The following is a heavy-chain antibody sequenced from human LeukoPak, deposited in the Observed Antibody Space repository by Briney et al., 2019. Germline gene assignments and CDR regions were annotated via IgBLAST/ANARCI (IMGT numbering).Heavy chain of an antibody. CDR3: ARDYGDYGNDY. D-gene: IGHD4-17*01. CDR1: GGSVSSGSYS. Sequence: SETLSLTCTVSGGSVSSGSYSWSWIRQPPGKGLEWIGYIYYRGSTNYNPSLKSRVTISVDTSKNQFSLKPSSVTAADTAIYYCARDYGDYGNDYWGQGILVTVSS. V-gene: IGHV4-61*01. CDR2: IYYRGST. J-gene: IGHJ4*02.